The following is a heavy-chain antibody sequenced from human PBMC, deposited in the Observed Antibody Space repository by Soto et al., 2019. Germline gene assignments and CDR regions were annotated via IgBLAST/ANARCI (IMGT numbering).Heavy chain of an antibody. CDR1: GGSFSGYY. Sequence: SETLSLTCAVYGGSFSGYYWSWIRQPPGKGLEWIGEINHSGSTNYNPSLKSRVTISVDTSKNQFSLKLSSVTAADTAVYYCARTVIGLERFDFLYGYYYGMDVWGQGTTVTVSS. J-gene: IGHJ6*02. CDR3: ARTVIGLERFDFLYGYYYGMDV. D-gene: IGHD1-1*01. V-gene: IGHV4-34*01. CDR2: INHSGST.